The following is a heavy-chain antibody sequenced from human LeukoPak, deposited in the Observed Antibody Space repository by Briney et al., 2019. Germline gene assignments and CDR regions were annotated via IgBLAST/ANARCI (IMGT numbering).Heavy chain of an antibody. J-gene: IGHJ5*02. CDR2: INHSGST. D-gene: IGHD2-2*01. CDR3: ARAPNTYCSSTSCYDNWFDP. Sequence: SETLSLTCAVYGGSFSGYYWSWIRQPPGKGLEWIGEINHSGSTNYNPSPKSRVTISVDTSKNQFSLKLSSVTAADTAVYYCARAPNTYCSSTSCYDNWFDPWGQGTLVTVSS. V-gene: IGHV4-34*01. CDR1: GGSFSGYY.